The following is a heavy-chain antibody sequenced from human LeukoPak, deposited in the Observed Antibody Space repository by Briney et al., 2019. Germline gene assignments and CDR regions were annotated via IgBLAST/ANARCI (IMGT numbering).Heavy chain of an antibody. CDR1: GFTFTSSA. D-gene: IGHD2-21*02. CDR2: IVVGSGNT. V-gene: IGHV1-58*02. CDR3: AAGDLYCGGDCPLRY. J-gene: IGHJ4*02. Sequence: ASVKVSCKASGFTFTSSAMQWVRQARGQRLEWIGWIVVGSGNTNYAQKFQERVTITRDMSTSTAYMELSSLRSEDTAVYYCAAGDLYCGGDCPLRYWGQGTLVTVSS.